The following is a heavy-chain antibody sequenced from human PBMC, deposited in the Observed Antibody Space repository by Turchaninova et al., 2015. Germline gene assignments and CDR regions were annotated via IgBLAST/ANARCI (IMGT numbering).Heavy chain of an antibody. CDR3: SRVRKLPDPVHGLDV. J-gene: IGHJ6*02. Sequence: RVMESGGGLVEPGGSLRLSCAASGFAFSSYDMHWVRQVTGKGLEWVSHIGLAGDTYYSGSVRGRFTISRDIARNSLFLQMNGLRAEDTAGYYCSRVRKLPDPVHGLDVWGQGTTVTVSS. D-gene: IGHD2-2*01. CDR1: GFAFSSYD. CDR2: IGLAGDT. V-gene: IGHV3-13*01.